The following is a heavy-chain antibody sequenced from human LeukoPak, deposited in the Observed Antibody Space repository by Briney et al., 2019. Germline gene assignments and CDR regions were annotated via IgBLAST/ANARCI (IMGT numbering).Heavy chain of an antibody. Sequence: PSETLSLTCAVYGGSFSGYQWNWIRQPPGKGLECIGEINHSGSTNYNPSLKSRVTISVDTSKNQFSLKLSSVTAADTAVYYCARPGQLGTLYYGMDVWGQGTTVTVS. V-gene: IGHV4-34*01. CDR1: GGSFSGYQ. D-gene: IGHD3-16*01. J-gene: IGHJ6*02. CDR2: INHSGST. CDR3: ARPGQLGTLYYGMDV.